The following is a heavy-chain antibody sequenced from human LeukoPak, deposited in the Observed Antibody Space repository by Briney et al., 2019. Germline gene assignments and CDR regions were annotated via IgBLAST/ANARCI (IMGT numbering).Heavy chain of an antibody. D-gene: IGHD6-19*01. CDR2: IFHTGST. Sequence: SETLSLTCTVSGYSISDGNYWGWIRQPPGKGLEWIGSIFHTGSTYDNPSLKSRVTISVDTSKNQFSLKLSSVTAADTAVYYCARFDSGWYYFDHWGQGTLVTVSS. V-gene: IGHV4-38-2*02. CDR3: ARFDSGWYYFDH. CDR1: GYSISDGNY. J-gene: IGHJ4*02.